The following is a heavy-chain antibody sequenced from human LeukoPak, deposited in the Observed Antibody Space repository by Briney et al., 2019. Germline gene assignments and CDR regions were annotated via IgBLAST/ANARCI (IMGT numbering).Heavy chain of an antibody. J-gene: IGHJ4*02. CDR1: GFTFTDYA. CDR2: ISYDGSNK. Sequence: PGGSLRLSCAASGFTFTDYAMHWVRQAPGKGLEWVAVISYDGSNKYYADSVKGRFTISRDNSRNTLYLQMNSLRAEDTAVYHCARESYYYDSSGYQRSLPGDYWGQGTLVTVSS. V-gene: IGHV3-30*04. CDR3: ARESYYYDSSGYQRSLPGDY. D-gene: IGHD3-22*01.